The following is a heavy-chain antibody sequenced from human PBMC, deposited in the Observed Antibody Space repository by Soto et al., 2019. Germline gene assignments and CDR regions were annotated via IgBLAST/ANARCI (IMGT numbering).Heavy chain of an antibody. V-gene: IGHV5-10-1*01. J-gene: IGHJ6*02. CDR1: GYSFTSYW. D-gene: IGHD2-2*02. CDR2: FDPSDSYT. CDR3: ERHAGYCSSTSCYKNYYYYGMDV. Sequence: GESLKISCNGSGYSFTSYWISWVRQMPGKGLEWMGRFDPSDSYTNYSPSFQGHVTISADKSISTAYLQWSSLKASETAMYYCERHAGYCSSTSCYKNYYYYGMDVWGQGTTVTVSS.